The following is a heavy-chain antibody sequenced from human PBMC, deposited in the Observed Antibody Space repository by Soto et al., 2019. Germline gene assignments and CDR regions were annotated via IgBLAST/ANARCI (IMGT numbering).Heavy chain of an antibody. CDR1: GFTFSSYC. J-gene: IGHJ4*02. CDR3: AKDLGYPAHLDY. V-gene: IGHV3-30*18. CDR2: ISYDGSNK. Sequence: GGSLRLSCAASGFTFSSYCMHWVRQAPGKGLEWVAVISYDGSNKYYADSVKGRFTISRDNSKNTLYLQMNSLRAEDTAVYYCAKDLGYPAHLDYWGQGTLVTVSS. D-gene: IGHD1-1*01.